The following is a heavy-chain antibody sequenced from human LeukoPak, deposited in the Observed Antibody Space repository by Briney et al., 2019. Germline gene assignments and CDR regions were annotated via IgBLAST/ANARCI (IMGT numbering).Heavy chain of an antibody. CDR1: GFTFSSYW. V-gene: IGHV3-74*01. Sequence: PGGSLRLSCAASGFTFSSYWMHWVRQAPGKGLVWVSRINSDGSSTSYADSVKGRFTISRDNAKNTLYLQIYTLTADDTAIYYCAKATGNLGNWGQGTQVTVSS. CDR3: AKATGNLGN. D-gene: IGHD1-1*01. CDR2: INSDGSST. J-gene: IGHJ4*02.